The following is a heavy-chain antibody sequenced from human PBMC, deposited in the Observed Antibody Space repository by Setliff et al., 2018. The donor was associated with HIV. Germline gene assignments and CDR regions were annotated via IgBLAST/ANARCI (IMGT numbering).Heavy chain of an antibody. CDR1: GYCLTELS. Sequence: ASVKVSCKVSGYCLTELSIHWVRQAPGEGLEWMGGFDPEDDETVYAEKFQGRVTMTEDTSTDTAYMALSSLRSEDTAMYYCATSGFYDILTGPTPGVFDIWGQGTMITVSS. CDR3: ATSGFYDILTGPTPGVFDI. CDR2: FDPEDDET. J-gene: IGHJ3*02. D-gene: IGHD3-9*01. V-gene: IGHV1-24*01.